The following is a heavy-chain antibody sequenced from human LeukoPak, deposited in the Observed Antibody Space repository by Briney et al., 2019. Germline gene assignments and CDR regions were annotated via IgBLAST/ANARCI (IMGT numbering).Heavy chain of an antibody. J-gene: IGHJ4*01. CDR2: ISSGSNYI. V-gene: IGHV3-21*01. D-gene: IGHD3-10*01. CDR1: GFTFSSYS. CDR3: ARDSPTFWELFNARFDY. Sequence: GRSLRLSCAASGFTFSSYSMNWVRQAPGKGLEWVSSISSGSNYIYYADSVKGRFSISRDNAKNSLYLQMNSLRAEDTAVYYCARDSPTFWELFNARFDYWGHRILVTVSS.